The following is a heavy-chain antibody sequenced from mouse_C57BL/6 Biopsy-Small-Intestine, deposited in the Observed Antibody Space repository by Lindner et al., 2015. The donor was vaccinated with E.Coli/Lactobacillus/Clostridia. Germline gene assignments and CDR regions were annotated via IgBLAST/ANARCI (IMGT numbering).Heavy chain of an antibody. D-gene: IGHD1-1*01. Sequence: VQLQESWGGLVKPGGSLKLSCAASGFTFSDYGMHWVRQAPEKGLEWVAYISSGSSIIYYADTMKGRFTISRDNAKNTLFLQMTSLRSEDTAMYYCARDGSSYAMDYWGQGTSVTVSS. CDR2: ISSGSSII. CDR1: GFTFSDYG. J-gene: IGHJ4*01. CDR3: ARDGSSYAMDY. V-gene: IGHV5-17*01.